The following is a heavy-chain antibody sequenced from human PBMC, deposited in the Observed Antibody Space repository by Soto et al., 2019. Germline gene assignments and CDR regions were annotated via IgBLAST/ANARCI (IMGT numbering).Heavy chain of an antibody. V-gene: IGHV3-11*04. Sequence: VVSLRLSCSASGFTFSEDYMSWVRQVPGKGLEWVSTITTLGTTYYADSVKGRFTISRDNAKNSLYLQMNSLRAEDTAVYYCARDITVGWFDPWGQGTLVTVSS. CDR3: ARDITVGWFDP. CDR1: GFTFSEDY. J-gene: IGHJ5*02. CDR2: ITTLGTT. D-gene: IGHD2-15*01.